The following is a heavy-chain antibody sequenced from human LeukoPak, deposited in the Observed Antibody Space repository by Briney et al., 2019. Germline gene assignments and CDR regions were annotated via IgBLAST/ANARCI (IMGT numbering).Heavy chain of an antibody. V-gene: IGHV3-21*01. D-gene: IGHD6-6*01. J-gene: IGHJ4*02. CDR3: AKAARSSSRDFDY. CDR2: ISSSSSYI. Sequence: GGSLRLSCAASGFTFSSYTMNWVRQAPGKGLEWVSSISSSSSYIYYADSVKGRFTISRDNAKNSLYLQMNSLRAEDTAVYYGAKAARSSSRDFDYWGQGTLVTVS. CDR1: GFTFSSYT.